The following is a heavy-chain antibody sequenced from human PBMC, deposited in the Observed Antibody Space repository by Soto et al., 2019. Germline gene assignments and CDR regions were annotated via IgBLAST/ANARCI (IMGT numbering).Heavy chain of an antibody. CDR1: GYTFTNHG. Sequence: QVQLVQSGTEVKKPGASVKVSCKASGYTFTNHGSSCVRQAPGQGLEWMGWISVENGNTNYAQKFQGRVTMTTDTSTSTAYMELRSLRSEDTAVYYCARDVIYGSGSNDYWGQGTLVTVSS. D-gene: IGHD3-10*01. V-gene: IGHV1-18*01. CDR2: ISVENGNT. J-gene: IGHJ4*02. CDR3: ARDVIYGSGSNDY.